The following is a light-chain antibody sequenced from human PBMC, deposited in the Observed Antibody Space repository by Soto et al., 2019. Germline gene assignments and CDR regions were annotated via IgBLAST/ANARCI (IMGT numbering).Light chain of an antibody. J-gene: IGLJ3*02. CDR1: SSDVGGYNY. CDR2: EVT. CDR3: SSYTTISTWV. Sequence: QSVLTQPASVSGSPGQSITISCTGTSSDVGGYNYVSWYQQHPGKAPKLMLYEVTNRPSGVSNRFSGSKSGNTASLTISGLQAEDEADYYCSSYTTISTWVFGGGTKVTVL. V-gene: IGLV2-14*01.